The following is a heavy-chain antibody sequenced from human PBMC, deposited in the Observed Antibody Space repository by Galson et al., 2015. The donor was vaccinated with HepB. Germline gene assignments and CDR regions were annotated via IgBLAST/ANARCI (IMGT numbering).Heavy chain of an antibody. J-gene: IGHJ6*02. V-gene: IGHV3-30*18. CDR3: AKDLLVGIPMSNANPGFYYYGLDV. CDR1: GFTVSRYG. CDR2: MSYDGSYK. Sequence: SLRLACAASGFTVSRYGLHWVRQAPGKGLEGVAGMSYDGSYKYYGEFVKCHFTISRDNAKKPLILQTDHLRPEETAVYYCAKDLLVGIPMSNANPGFYYYGLDVWGPGTTVTVSS. D-gene: IGHD1-14*01.